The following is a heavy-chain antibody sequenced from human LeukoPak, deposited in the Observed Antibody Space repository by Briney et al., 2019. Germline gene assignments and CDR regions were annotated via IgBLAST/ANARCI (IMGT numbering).Heavy chain of an antibody. Sequence: AGGSLRLSCAASGFTFSSYGMHWVRQAPGKGLEWVAFIRYDGSNKYYADSVKGRFTISRNNSKNTLYLQMNSLRAEDTAVYYCASDIVVEVAATYDDYWGQGTLVTVSS. D-gene: IGHD2-15*01. V-gene: IGHV3-30*02. CDR3: ASDIVVEVAATYDDY. CDR2: IRYDGSNK. CDR1: GFTFSSYG. J-gene: IGHJ4*02.